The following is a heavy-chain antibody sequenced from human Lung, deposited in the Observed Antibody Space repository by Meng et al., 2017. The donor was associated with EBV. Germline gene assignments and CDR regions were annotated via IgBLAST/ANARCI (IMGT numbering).Heavy chain of an antibody. Sequence: LKQVGAGLLKPSETLSLVCGVSGMSFSSSYWSWIRQPPGKGLEWIGQINYSGITNYNPSLKSRVRMSIDKSKNQFSLKLTSVTAADTAVYHCLRGSGGSVWGQGTLVTVSS. CDR3: LRGSGGSV. J-gene: IGHJ1*01. CDR2: INYSGIT. CDR1: GMSFSSSY. D-gene: IGHD3-10*01. V-gene: IGHV4-34*01.